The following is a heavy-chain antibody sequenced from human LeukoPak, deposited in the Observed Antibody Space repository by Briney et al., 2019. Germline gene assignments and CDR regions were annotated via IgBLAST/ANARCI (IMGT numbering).Heavy chain of an antibody. Sequence: GGSLRLSCAASGFTFSSYAMSWVRQAPGKGLEWVSAISGSGGSTYYADSVKGRFTISRDNSKNTLYLQMNSLRAEDTAVYYCTRISRSSTGDYWGQGILVTVSS. CDR3: TRISRSSTGDY. V-gene: IGHV3-23*01. J-gene: IGHJ4*02. D-gene: IGHD2-8*02. CDR1: GFTFSSYA. CDR2: ISGSGGST.